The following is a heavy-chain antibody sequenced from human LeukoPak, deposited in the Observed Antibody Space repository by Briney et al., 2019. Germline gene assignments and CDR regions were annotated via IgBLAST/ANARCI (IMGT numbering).Heavy chain of an antibody. CDR3: VKDRSIAAPNNDFFDS. V-gene: IGHV3-64D*06. Sequence: GGSLRLSCSAAGFTFNRFYLHWVRQAPGKGLEFVSHISSNGATTYYADSVKGRFTISRDNSKNTLYLQMSSLRADDTAVYYCVKDRSIAAPNNDFFDSWGQGALVTVSS. J-gene: IGHJ4*02. CDR1: GFTFNRFY. D-gene: IGHD6-6*01. CDR2: ISSNGATT.